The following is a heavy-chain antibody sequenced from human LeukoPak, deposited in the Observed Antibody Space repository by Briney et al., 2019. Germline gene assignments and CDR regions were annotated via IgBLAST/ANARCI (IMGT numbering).Heavy chain of an antibody. CDR3: ARRAGISWFFDY. Sequence: PSETLSLTCTVSGGSISNYYWKWIRQPAGQGLEWIGHIYSSGSANYNPSLKSRVTMSVDTSKNQFSLRLTSATAADTAVYYGARRAGISWFFDYWGQGILVTVSS. CDR2: IYSSGSA. J-gene: IGHJ4*02. D-gene: IGHD6-13*01. CDR1: GGSISNYY. V-gene: IGHV4-4*07.